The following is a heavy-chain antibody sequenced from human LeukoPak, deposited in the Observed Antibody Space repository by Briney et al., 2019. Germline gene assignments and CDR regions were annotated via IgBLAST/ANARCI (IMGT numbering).Heavy chain of an antibody. CDR2: INPNSGGT. V-gene: IGHV1-2*02. J-gene: IGHJ5*02. Sequence: ASVKVSCKASGYTFTGYYMHWVRQAPGQGLEWMGWINPNSGGTNYAQKFQGRVTMTRVTSISTAYMELSRLRSDDTAVYYCARDLDDSSGYYYSAWGQGTLVTVSS. CDR3: ARDLDDSSGYYYSA. D-gene: IGHD3-22*01. CDR1: GYTFTGYY.